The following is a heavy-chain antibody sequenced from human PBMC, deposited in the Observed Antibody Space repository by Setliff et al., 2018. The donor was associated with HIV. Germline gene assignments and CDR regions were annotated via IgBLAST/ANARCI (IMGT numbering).Heavy chain of an antibody. CDR3: ARVPVAGANWFDP. CDR2: VSQSGST. CDR1: GVSINRTAHY. J-gene: IGHJ5*02. Sequence: PSETLSLTCSVSGVSINRTAHYWGWIRQSPGKRLEWIGSVSQSGSTYYNPSLKSRITISVDRSKNLFSLKLISVTAADQGVYYCARVPVAGANWFDPWGLGTLVPVSS. V-gene: IGHV4-39*01. D-gene: IGHD2-21*01.